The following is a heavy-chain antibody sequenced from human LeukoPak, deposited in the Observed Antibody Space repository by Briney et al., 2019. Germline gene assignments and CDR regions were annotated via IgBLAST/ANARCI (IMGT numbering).Heavy chain of an antibody. CDR2: IYYSGST. Sequence: SETLSLTCTVSGGSISSYYWSWIRQPPGKGLEWIGYIYYSGSTNYNPSLKSRVTISVDTSKNQFSLKLSSVTAADTAVYYCARSALGEGENYWGQGTLVTVSS. CDR3: ARSALGEGENY. V-gene: IGHV4-59*01. D-gene: IGHD3-16*01. CDR1: GGSISSYY. J-gene: IGHJ4*02.